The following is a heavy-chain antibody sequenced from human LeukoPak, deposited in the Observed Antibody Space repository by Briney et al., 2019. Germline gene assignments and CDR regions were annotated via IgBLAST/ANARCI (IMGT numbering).Heavy chain of an antibody. V-gene: IGHV4-59*08. CDR2: IYYSGST. CDR3: ARGSTCSGGSCYSGLFDY. J-gene: IGHJ4*02. D-gene: IGHD2-15*01. CDR1: GGSISSYY. Sequence: SETLSLTCTVSGGSISSYYWSWIRQPPGKGLEWIGYIYYSGSTNYNPSLKSRVTISVDTSKNQFSLKLSSVTAADTAVYYCARGSTCSGGSCYSGLFDYWGQGTLVTVSS.